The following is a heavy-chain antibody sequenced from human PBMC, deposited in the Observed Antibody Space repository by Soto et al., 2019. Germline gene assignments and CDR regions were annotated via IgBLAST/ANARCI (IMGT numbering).Heavy chain of an antibody. CDR2: IYPKEDRA. CDR1: GYIFKNYG. Sequence: QVQLVQSEAEVQKPGASVKVSCKTSGYIFKNYGISWVRQAPGQGLEWLGWIYPKEDRANIAQNFQGRVTLNTDTPTSTAYIESRSLRFDDSAVYFCARDIDYDIDYWGQGTLVTVSS. D-gene: IGHD4-17*01. J-gene: IGHJ4*02. CDR3: ARDIDYDIDY. V-gene: IGHV1-18*01.